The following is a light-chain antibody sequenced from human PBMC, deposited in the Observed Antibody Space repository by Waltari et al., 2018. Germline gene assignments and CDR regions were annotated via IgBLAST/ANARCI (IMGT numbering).Light chain of an antibody. Sequence: QSAPTQPASVSGSPGQSITISCTGTSSDVGAYDFVSSHQQYPGKAPKVMIYGVNNRPSEVSNRFSGSKSGNTASLIISGLQADDEADYYCSSYTTSGTLVFGTGTKVTVL. J-gene: IGLJ1*01. CDR2: GVN. CDR1: SSDVGAYDF. CDR3: SSYTTSGTLV. V-gene: IGLV2-14*01.